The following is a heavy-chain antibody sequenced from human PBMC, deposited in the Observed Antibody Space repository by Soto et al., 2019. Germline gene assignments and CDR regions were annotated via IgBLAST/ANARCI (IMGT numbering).Heavy chain of an antibody. CDR1: GFTFSNYA. J-gene: IGHJ4*02. CDR3: APTGDTAILTDY. Sequence: EVQLLESGGGLVQPGGSLRLSCVASGFTFSNYAMSWVRQAPGKGLEWVSATSGSGDSTYDADSVKGRFTISRDNSKNTLYLQMNSLGAEDTAVYYCAPTGDTAILTDYWGQGTLVTVSS. D-gene: IGHD5-18*01. V-gene: IGHV3-23*01. CDR2: TSGSGDST.